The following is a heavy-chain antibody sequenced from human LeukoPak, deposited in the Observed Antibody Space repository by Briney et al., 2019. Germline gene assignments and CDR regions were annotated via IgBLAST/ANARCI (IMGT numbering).Heavy chain of an antibody. CDR1: GFTFSSYY. J-gene: IGHJ4*02. V-gene: IGHV3-7*04. Sequence: PGGSLRLSCAASGFTFSSYYMAWVRQAPGQGLEWVANIKQDGSEKYYVGSVKGRFTISRDNAKNSLYLQLNSLRVEDTAVYFCAGGFGFLIESWGQGTLVTVSS. D-gene: IGHD3-16*01. CDR3: AGGFGFLIES. CDR2: IKQDGSEK.